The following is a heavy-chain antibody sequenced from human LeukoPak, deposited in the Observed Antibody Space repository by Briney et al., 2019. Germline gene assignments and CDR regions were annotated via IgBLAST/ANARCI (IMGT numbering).Heavy chain of an antibody. J-gene: IGHJ4*02. V-gene: IGHV4-38-2*02. CDR1: AYSIGSGYS. CDR2: ISHDGTT. CDR3: ARDLSVYYYYYFDF. D-gene: IGHD3-22*01. Sequence: PSETLSLTCTVSAYSIGSGYSWGWIRQPPGKGLEWIATISHDGTTFYNPSLKSRVTMTLDTSRNQFSLRLSSVTAADTAVYYCARDLSVYYYYYFDFWGQGTLVTVSS.